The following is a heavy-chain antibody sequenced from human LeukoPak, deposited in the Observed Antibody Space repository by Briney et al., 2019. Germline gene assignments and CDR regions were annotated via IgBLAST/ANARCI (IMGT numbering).Heavy chain of an antibody. V-gene: IGHV1-69*13. CDR2: IIPIFGTA. D-gene: IGHD3-10*01. CDR3: ARDRPDYYYDSGSYYNTY. CDR1: GGTFSSYA. J-gene: IGHJ4*02. Sequence: SVKVSCKASGGTFSSYAISWVRQAPGQGLEWMGGIIPIFGTANYAQKFQGRVTITADESTSTAYMELSSLRSEDTAVYYCARDRPDYYYDSGSYYNTYWGQGTLVTVSS.